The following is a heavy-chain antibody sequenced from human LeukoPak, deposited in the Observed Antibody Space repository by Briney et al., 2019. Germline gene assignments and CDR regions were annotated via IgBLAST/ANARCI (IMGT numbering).Heavy chain of an antibody. CDR1: GFTFGSCA. Sequence: GGSLRLSCAASGFTFGSCAMHWVRQAPGKGLEWVSLITGDGGTTYYADSVKGRFTISRDNSRNSLSLQMTSLRTEDTALYYCAKDSPSPYCSGGRCYSGLNDYWGQGTLVTVSS. CDR2: ITGDGGTT. V-gene: IGHV3-43*02. CDR3: AKDSPSPYCSGGRCYSGLNDY. D-gene: IGHD2-15*01. J-gene: IGHJ4*02.